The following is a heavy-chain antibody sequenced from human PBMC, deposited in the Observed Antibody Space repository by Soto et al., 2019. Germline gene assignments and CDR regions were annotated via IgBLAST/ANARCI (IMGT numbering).Heavy chain of an antibody. D-gene: IGHD6-6*01. CDR1: GFTFSSYA. CDR2: ISGSGGST. V-gene: IGHV3-23*01. J-gene: IGHJ6*03. Sequence: GGSLRLSCAASGFTFSSYAMSWVRQAPGKGLEWVSAISGSGGSTYYADSVKGRFTISRDNSKNTLYLQMNSLRAEDTAVYYCAKDGLAAPPGYYYYYYMDVWGKGTTVTVSS. CDR3: AKDGLAAPPGYYYYYYMDV.